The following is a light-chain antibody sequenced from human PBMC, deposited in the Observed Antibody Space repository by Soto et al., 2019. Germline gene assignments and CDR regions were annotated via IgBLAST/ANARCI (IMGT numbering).Light chain of an antibody. CDR2: ENN. CDR3: GAWDSSLSAVV. Sequence: QSVLTQPPPVSAAPGQKVTLSCSGSSSNIGNNYVSWYQQLPGTAPKLLIYENNKRPSGIPDRFSGSKSGTSATLGITGLQTGDEADYYCGAWDSSLSAVVFGGGTKVTVL. V-gene: IGLV1-51*02. J-gene: IGLJ2*01. CDR1: SSNIGNNY.